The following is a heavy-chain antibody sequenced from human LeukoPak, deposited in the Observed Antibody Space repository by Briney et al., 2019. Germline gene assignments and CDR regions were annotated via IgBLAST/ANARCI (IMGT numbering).Heavy chain of an antibody. CDR1: GYTFTNYW. CDR3: ARLADTTC. CDR2: IWPDDSDT. Sequence: GESLKISWKGSGYTFTNYWAAWVRQMPGKGREWGGSIWPDDSDTRDSPSFRGQVPFSADNSISTAFLQWSSLKASDTAIYFCARLADTTCWGQGTLVTVSS. D-gene: IGHD2-2*01. V-gene: IGHV5-51*01. J-gene: IGHJ4*02.